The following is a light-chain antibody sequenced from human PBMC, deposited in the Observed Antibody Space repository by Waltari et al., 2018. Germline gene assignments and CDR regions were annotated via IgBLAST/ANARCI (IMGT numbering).Light chain of an antibody. CDR2: DVN. J-gene: IGLJ1*01. V-gene: IGLV2-14*03. CDR1: SSDVGGYKY. Sequence: QSALTQPASVSGSPGQSITISCTGTSSDVGGYKYVSWYQQHPDKAPKLMLYDVNNRPSGVSTRFSGSKSGNTASLTISSLPAEDEADYYCSSYTSSTIPVFGTGTKVTVL. CDR3: SSYTSSTIPV.